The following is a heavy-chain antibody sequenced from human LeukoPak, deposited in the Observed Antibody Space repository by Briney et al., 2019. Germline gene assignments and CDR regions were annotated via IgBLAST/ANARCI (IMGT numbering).Heavy chain of an antibody. Sequence: SETLSLTCTVSGYSISSGYYWGWIRQPPGKGLEWIGSIYHSGSTYYNPSLKSRVTISVDTSKNQFSLKLSSVTAADTAVYYCARGWMNWFDPWGQGTLVTVSS. V-gene: IGHV4-38-2*02. CDR1: GYSISSGYY. CDR2: IYHSGST. J-gene: IGHJ5*02. D-gene: IGHD2-2*03. CDR3: ARGWMNWFDP.